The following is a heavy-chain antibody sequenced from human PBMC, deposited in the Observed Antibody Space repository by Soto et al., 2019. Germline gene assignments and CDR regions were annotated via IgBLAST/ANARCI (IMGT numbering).Heavy chain of an antibody. CDR1: GFTFSSYA. Sequence: QVQLVESGGGVVQPGRSLRLSCAVSGFTFSSYAMHWVRQAPGKGPVWVAGMSNDGSQIYYADSVKGRFTISRDNSKNTLYLQMNSLRVEDTAVYYCARGNRQNYHYYAMDVWGQGTTVTVS. CDR3: ARGNRQNYHYYAMDV. V-gene: IGHV3-30-3*01. CDR2: MSNDGSQI. D-gene: IGHD1-1*01. J-gene: IGHJ6*02.